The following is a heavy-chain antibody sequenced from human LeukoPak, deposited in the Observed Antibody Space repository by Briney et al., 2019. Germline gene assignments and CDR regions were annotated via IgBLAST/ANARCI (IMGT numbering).Heavy chain of an antibody. CDR2: ISYDGSNK. CDR1: GFTFSSYA. V-gene: IGHV3-30-3*01. Sequence: HPGGSLRLSCAASGFTFSSYAMHWVRQAPGKGLEWVAVISYDGSNKYYADSVKGRFTISRDNSKNTLYLQMNSLRAEDTAVYYCAKGGANNLYYFDYWGQETLVTVSS. D-gene: IGHD1-26*01. J-gene: IGHJ4*02. CDR3: AKGGANNLYYFDY.